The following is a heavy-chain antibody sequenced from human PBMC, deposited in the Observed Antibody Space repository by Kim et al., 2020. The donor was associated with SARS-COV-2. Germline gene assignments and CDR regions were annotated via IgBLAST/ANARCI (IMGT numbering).Heavy chain of an antibody. CDR2: IKQDGSEK. V-gene: IGHV3-7*03. J-gene: IGHJ6*02. Sequence: GGSLRLSCAASGFTFSSYWMSWVRQAPGKGLEWVANIKQDGSEKYYVDSVKGRFTISRDNAKNSLYLQMNSLRAEDTAVYYCAREPIVVVPAAMGLAYYYYYGMDVWGQGTTVTVSS. CDR1: GFTFSSYW. CDR3: AREPIVVVPAAMGLAYYYYYGMDV. D-gene: IGHD2-2*01.